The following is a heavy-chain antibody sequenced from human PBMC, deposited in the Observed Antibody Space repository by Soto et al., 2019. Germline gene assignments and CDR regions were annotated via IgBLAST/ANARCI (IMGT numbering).Heavy chain of an antibody. CDR1: GFIFTTNS. V-gene: IGHV3-21*01. J-gene: IGHJ4*02. Sequence: PGGSLRLSCEASGFIFTTNSMNWVRQVPGKGLQWLSSISSSGTFKSYGDSVKGRFTISRDNAKNSLFLQMNNLSGEGTGLYYCARDPPHGGTSSWDADSWGPGTLVTVSS. D-gene: IGHD2-15*01. CDR3: ARDPPHGGTSSWDADS. CDR2: ISSSGTFK.